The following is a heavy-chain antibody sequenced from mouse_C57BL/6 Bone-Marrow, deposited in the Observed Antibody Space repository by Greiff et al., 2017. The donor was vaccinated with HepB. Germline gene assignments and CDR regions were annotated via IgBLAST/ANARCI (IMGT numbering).Heavy chain of an antibody. CDR1: GFSLTSYG. J-gene: IGHJ3*01. CDR3: ASGLRFPWFAY. Sequence: VMLVESGPGLVAPSQSLSITCTVSGFSLTSYGVDWVRQSPGKGLEWLGVIWGVGSTNYNSALKSRLSISKDNSKSQVFLKMNSLQTDDTAMYYFASGLRFPWFAYWGQGTLVTVSA. D-gene: IGHD1-1*01. V-gene: IGHV2-6*01. CDR2: IWGVGST.